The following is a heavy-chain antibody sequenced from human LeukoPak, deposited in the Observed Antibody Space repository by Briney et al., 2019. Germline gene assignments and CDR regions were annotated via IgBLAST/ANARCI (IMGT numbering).Heavy chain of an antibody. D-gene: IGHD1-1*01. CDR3: ASTYPVYTTGPTLAVWDY. V-gene: IGHV1-69*05. Sequence: SVKVSCKASGGTFSSYAISWVRQAPGQGLEWMGRIIPIFGTANYAQKFQGRVTITTDESTSTAYMELSSLRSEDTAVYYCASTYPVYTTGPTLAVWDYWGQGTLVTVSS. CDR2: IIPIFGTA. J-gene: IGHJ4*02. CDR1: GGTFSSYA.